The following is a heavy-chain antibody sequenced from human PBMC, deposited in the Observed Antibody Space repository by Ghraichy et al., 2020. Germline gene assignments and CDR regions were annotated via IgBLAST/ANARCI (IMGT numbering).Heavy chain of an antibody. CDR3: AKYREYDFSGKGGDPFDI. Sequence: GESLNISCAASGFTFSSYAMSWVRQAPGKGLEWVSSISGSGASTFYADSVKGRFTISRDISTNTVFLQMNSVRPEDTAIYYCAKYREYDFSGKGGDPFDIWGQGTMVTVSS. D-gene: IGHD3/OR15-3a*01. CDR1: GFTFSSYA. J-gene: IGHJ3*02. CDR2: ISGSGAST. V-gene: IGHV3-23*01.